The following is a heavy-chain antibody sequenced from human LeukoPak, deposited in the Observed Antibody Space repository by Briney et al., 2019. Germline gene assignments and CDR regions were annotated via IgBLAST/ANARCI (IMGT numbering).Heavy chain of an antibody. CDR2: ISSSGATI. D-gene: IGHD1-26*01. CDR3: AREEVGATGWFDP. J-gene: IGHJ5*02. CDR1: GFTFSRYE. Sequence: GGSLRLSCAASGFTFSRYEMNGVRQAPGKGLEWISYISSSGATIYYADSVKGRFSISRDNAKNSLYLQMNSLRAEDTAVYYCAREEVGATGWFDPWGQGTLVTVSS. V-gene: IGHV3-48*03.